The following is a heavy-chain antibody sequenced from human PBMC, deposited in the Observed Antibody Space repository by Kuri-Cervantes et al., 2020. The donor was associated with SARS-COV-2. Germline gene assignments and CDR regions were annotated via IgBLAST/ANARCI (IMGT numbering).Heavy chain of an antibody. D-gene: IGHD1-1*01. CDR2: ISSSSSYI. CDR3: ASTTGTTLATDY. V-gene: IGHV3-21*01. J-gene: IGHJ4*02. Sequence: GGSLRLSCAASGFTFSSYAMSWVRPAPGKGLEWVSSISSSSSYIYYADSVKGRFTISRDNAKNSLYLQMNSLRAEDTAVYYCASTTGTTLATDYWGQGTLVTCYS. CDR1: GFTFSSYA.